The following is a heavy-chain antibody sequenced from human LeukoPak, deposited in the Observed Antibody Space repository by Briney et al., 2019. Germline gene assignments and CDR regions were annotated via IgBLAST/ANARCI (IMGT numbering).Heavy chain of an antibody. J-gene: IGHJ4*02. CDR3: ARVFPAGSSWYQFDY. D-gene: IGHD6-13*01. V-gene: IGHV3-49*04. CDR2: IRCKAYGGTT. Sequence: PGRSLRLSCTASGFTFGDYAMSWVRQAPGKGLEWVGFIRCKAYGGTTEYAASVKGRFTISRDDSKSIAYLQMNSLKTEDTAVYYCARVFPAGSSWYQFDYWGQGTLVTVSS. CDR1: GFTFGDYA.